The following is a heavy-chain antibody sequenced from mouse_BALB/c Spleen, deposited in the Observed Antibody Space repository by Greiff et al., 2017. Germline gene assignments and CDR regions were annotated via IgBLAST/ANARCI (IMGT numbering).Heavy chain of an antibody. CDR1: GFTFSSFG. CDR3: ARGVGYGAMDY. CDR2: ISSGSSTI. D-gene: IGHD2-14*01. Sequence: EVKLMESGGGLVQPGGSRKLSCAASGFTFSSFGMHWVRQAPEKGLEWVAYISSGSSTIYYADTVKGRFTISRDNPKNTLFLQMTSLRSEDTAMYYCARGVGYGAMDYWGQGTSVTVSS. J-gene: IGHJ4*01. V-gene: IGHV5-17*02.